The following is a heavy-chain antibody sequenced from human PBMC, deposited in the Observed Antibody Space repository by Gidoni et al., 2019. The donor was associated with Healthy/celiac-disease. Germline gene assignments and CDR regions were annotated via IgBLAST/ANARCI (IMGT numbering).Heavy chain of an antibody. Sequence: QVQLQESGPGLVKPSETLSLTCTVSGGSISSYYWSWIRQPPGKGLEWIGYIYYSGSTNYNPSLKSRVTISVDTSKNQFSLKLSSVTAADTAVYYCARSEGFGSCPEPCHYYYGMDVWGQGTTVTVSS. V-gene: IGHV4-59*01. CDR3: ARSEGFGSCPEPCHYYYGMDV. J-gene: IGHJ6*02. CDR2: IYYSGST. D-gene: IGHD2-15*01. CDR1: GGSISSYY.